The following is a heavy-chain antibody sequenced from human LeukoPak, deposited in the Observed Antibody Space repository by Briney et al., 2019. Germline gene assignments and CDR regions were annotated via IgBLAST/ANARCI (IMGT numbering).Heavy chain of an antibody. CDR1: GGTFSSYA. CDR2: IIPILGIA. Sequence: GASVKVSCKASGGTFSSYAISWVRQAPGQGLEWMGRIIPILGIANYAQKFQGRVTITADKSTSTAYMELSSLRFEDTAVYYCARALPMGHYYYYGMDVWGHGTTVTVSS. D-gene: IGHD3-10*01. CDR3: ARALPMGHYYYYGMDV. J-gene: IGHJ6*02. V-gene: IGHV1-69*04.